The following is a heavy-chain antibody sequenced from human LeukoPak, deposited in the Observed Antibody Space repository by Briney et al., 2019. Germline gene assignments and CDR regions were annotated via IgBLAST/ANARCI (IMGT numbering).Heavy chain of an antibody. CDR3: AKANAMDV. Sequence: GGSLRLSCAASGFTFSSYAMSWVRQAPGKGLEWVANIKQDGSEKYYVDSVKGRFTISRDDAKNSLYLQMNSLRAEDTALYFCAKANAMDVWGQGTTVTVSS. CDR2: IKQDGSEK. J-gene: IGHJ6*02. V-gene: IGHV3-7*01. CDR1: GFTFSSYA.